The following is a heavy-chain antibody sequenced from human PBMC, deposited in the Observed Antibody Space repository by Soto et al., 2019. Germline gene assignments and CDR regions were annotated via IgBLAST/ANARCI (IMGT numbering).Heavy chain of an antibody. D-gene: IGHD1-26*01. CDR1: GYSFSNYG. Sequence: GASVKVSCKASGYSFSNYGISWVREAPGQGLEWMGWISTYNGDTDYPQKVQGRVTMTTDTSTSTAYLELRSLSSDDTAVYYCAGLGPPDYCLDVWGQGTTVTVSS. V-gene: IGHV1-18*01. J-gene: IGHJ6*02. CDR2: ISTYNGDT. CDR3: AGLGPPDYCLDV.